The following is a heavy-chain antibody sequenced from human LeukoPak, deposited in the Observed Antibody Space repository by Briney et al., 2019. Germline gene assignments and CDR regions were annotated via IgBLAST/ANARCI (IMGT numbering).Heavy chain of an antibody. CDR1: GGSISSGGYY. Sequence: KASETLSLTCTVSGGSISSGGYYWSWIRQPPGKGLEWIGYIYHSGSTYYNPSLKSRVTISVDTSKNQFSLKLSSVTAADTAVYYCARHGTLRGYSYGYVPYYFDYWGQGTLVTVSS. V-gene: IGHV4-30-2*01. J-gene: IGHJ4*02. CDR3: ARHGTLRGYSYGYVPYYFDY. CDR2: IYHSGST. D-gene: IGHD5-18*01.